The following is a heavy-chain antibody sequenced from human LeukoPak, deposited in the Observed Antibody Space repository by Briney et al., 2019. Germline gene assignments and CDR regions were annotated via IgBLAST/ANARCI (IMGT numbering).Heavy chain of an antibody. Sequence: ASVKVSCQASGYNFTGYYIHWVRQAPGQGLEWMGWINPKSGGTNYAQKFQGRVTMTRDTSISTAYMELSRLRSDDTAVYYCATRGTYDSNDYFDYWGQGTLVTVSS. J-gene: IGHJ4*02. CDR2: INPKSGGT. V-gene: IGHV1-2*02. CDR1: GYNFTGYY. D-gene: IGHD3-22*01. CDR3: ATRGTYDSNDYFDY.